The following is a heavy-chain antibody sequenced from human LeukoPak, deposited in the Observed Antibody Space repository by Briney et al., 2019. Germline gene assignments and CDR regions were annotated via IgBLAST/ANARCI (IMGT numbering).Heavy chain of an antibody. V-gene: IGHV3-30*02. CDR2: IRYDGSNK. J-gene: IGHJ6*02. CDR3: AKAGHCSSTSCLYYYYGMDV. D-gene: IGHD2-2*01. CDR1: GFTSSSYG. Sequence: GGSLRLSCAVSGFTSSSYGMHWVRQAPGKGLEWVAFIRYDGSNKYYADSVKGRFTISRDNSKNTLYLQMNSLRAEDTAVYYCAKAGHCSSTSCLYYYYGMDVWGQGTTVTVSS.